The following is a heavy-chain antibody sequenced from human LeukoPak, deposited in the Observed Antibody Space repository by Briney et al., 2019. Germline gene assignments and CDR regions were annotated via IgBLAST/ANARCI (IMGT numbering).Heavy chain of an antibody. CDR2: IKQDGSDK. J-gene: IGHJ4*02. D-gene: IGHD3-10*01. CDR3: AILRGGNY. CDR1: GFTFSNYL. Sequence: PGGSLRLSCAASGFTFSNYLMTWVRQAPGKGLEWVANIKQDGSDKYYADSVKGRFIISRDNAQNSLHLQLNSQRADDTAVYYCAILRGGNYWGQGTLVTVSS. V-gene: IGHV3-7*02.